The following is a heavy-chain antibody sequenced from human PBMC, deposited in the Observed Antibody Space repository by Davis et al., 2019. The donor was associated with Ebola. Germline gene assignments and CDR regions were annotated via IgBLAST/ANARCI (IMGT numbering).Heavy chain of an antibody. J-gene: IGHJ6*02. Sequence: MPSETLSLTCTVSGGSIGSYYWSWIRQPPGKGLEWIGEINHSGSTNYNPSLKSRVTISVDTSKNQFSLKLSSVTAADTAVYYCASPPGYYGMDVWGQGTTVTVSS. CDR2: INHSGST. V-gene: IGHV4-34*01. CDR1: GGSIGSYY. CDR3: ASPPGYYGMDV.